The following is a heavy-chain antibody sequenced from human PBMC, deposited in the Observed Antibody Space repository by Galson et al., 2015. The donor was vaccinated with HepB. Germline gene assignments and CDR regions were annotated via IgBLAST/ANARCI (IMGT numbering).Heavy chain of an antibody. CDR3: AADDYGEFYYMDV. Sequence: SLRLSCAASGFTFTTSDTHWVRQAPGKGLEWVAVISFDGSNKYYADSVKGRFTISRDNSKNTLYLQMNSLRGEDTAVYYCAADDYGEFYYMDVWGKGTTVTVSS. J-gene: IGHJ6*03. CDR2: ISFDGSNK. V-gene: IGHV3-30*03. CDR1: GFTFTTSD. D-gene: IGHD4-17*01.